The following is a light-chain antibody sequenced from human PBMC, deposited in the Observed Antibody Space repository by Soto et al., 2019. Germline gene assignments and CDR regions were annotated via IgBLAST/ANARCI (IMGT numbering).Light chain of an antibody. Sequence: EIVLTHAPGTLSLSPGERATLSCRASQSVSSSYLAWYQQKPGQAPRLLTYGASSRATGIPDRFSGSGSGTDFTLTINRLEPEDFAVYYCQQYGSSITFGQGTRLEI. J-gene: IGKJ5*01. CDR2: GAS. CDR1: QSVSSSY. CDR3: QQYGSSIT. V-gene: IGKV3-20*01.